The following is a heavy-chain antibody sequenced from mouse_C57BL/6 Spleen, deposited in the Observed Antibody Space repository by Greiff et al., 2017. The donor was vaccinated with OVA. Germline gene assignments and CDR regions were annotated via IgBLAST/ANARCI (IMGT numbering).Heavy chain of an antibody. CDR3: TRSFTTASSWGGYFDY. CDR2: IDPETGGT. CDR1: GYTFTDYE. V-gene: IGHV1-15*01. J-gene: IGHJ2*01. Sequence: QAQLQQSGAELVRPGASVTLSCKASGYTFTDYEMHWVKQTPVHGLEWIGAIDPETGGTAYNQKFKGKAILTADKSSSTAYMELRSLTSEDSAVYYCTRSFTTASSWGGYFDYWGQGTTLTVSS. D-gene: IGHD1-2*01.